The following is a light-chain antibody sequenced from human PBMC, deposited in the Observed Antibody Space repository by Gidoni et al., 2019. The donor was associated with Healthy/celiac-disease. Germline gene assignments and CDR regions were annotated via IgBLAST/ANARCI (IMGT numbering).Light chain of an antibody. CDR3: QQSYSTPRT. V-gene: IGKV1-39*01. CDR1: QSISSY. CDR2: AAS. J-gene: IGKJ1*01. Sequence: DIQMTQSPSSLSASVGDRVTITCRASQSISSYLNWYQQKPGKSPKLLIYAASSLQSGVPSRFSGSGSGTAFTLTISSLQPEDFATYYCQQSYSTPRTFGHGTKVEIK.